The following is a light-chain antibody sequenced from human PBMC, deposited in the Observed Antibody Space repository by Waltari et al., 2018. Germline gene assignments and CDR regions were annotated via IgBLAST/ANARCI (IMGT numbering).Light chain of an antibody. V-gene: IGLV2-14*01. CDR2: DVS. J-gene: IGLJ2*01. CDR3: SSYTSSSTLDVV. Sequence: QSALTQHASVSGSPGQSITISCTGTSSDVGGYNYVSWYQQHPGKAPKLMIYDVSNRPSWVSTLVTGSESAIKASLTISGLQAEDEADYYSSSYTSSSTLDVVFGGGTKLTVL. CDR1: SSDVGGYNY.